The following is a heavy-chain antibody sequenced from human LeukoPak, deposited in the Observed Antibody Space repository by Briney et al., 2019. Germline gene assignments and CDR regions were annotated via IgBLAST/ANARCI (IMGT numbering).Heavy chain of an antibody. Sequence: GGSLRLSCAPSGFTFSRHGMHWVRQAPGKGLEWVAILSNDGSRKYYAHSVEGRFTISRDNSKNTLYLQMDSLRAEDTAVYYCARDRAWNYFDYWGQGTLVTVSS. V-gene: IGHV3-30*03. CDR1: GFTFSRHG. CDR2: LSNDGSRK. D-gene: IGHD3-3*01. J-gene: IGHJ4*02. CDR3: ARDRAWNYFDY.